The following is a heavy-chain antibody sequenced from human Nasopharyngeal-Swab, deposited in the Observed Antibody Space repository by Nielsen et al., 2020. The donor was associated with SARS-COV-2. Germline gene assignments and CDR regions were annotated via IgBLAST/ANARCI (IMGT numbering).Heavy chain of an antibody. J-gene: IGHJ6*03. V-gene: IGHV1-18*01. CDR3: ARDAGLRFGDYIKNYFMDV. CDR2: IRTYNGDT. D-gene: IGHD4-17*01. CDR1: GYTFTNYG. Sequence: ASVKVSCKASGYTFTNYGITWVRQAPGQGLEWMAWIRTYNGDTRYAQNFQGRVTVTTDTSTSTAFMELRSLKSDDTAVYYCARDAGLRFGDYIKNYFMDVWGNGTTVTVS.